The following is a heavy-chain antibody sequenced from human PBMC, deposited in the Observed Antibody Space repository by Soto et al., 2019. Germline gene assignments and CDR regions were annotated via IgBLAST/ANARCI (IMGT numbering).Heavy chain of an antibody. CDR3: ARDPSNDYGGDTFDY. J-gene: IGHJ4*02. V-gene: IGHV1-69*04. CDR1: GGTFSSYA. D-gene: IGHD4-17*01. CDR2: TIPSYDRT. Sequence: SVKVSCKASGGTFSSYAIHWVRQAPGQGLEWLGKTIPSYDRTNYAQKFQGRVTVTADTYTTTAYMELSSLRSDDTAVYYCARDPSNDYGGDTFDYWGQGTLVTV.